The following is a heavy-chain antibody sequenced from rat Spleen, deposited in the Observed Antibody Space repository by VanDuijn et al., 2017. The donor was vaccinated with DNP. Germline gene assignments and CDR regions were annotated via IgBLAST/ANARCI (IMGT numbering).Heavy chain of an antibody. CDR2: ISVGGGNT. D-gene: IGHD4-1*01. J-gene: IGHJ2*01. Sequence: EVQLVESGGGLVQPGRSMKLSCAASGFTFSTFPMAWVRQAPTKGLEWVASISVGGGNTYYRDSVKGRFTISRDNAENAQYLQMDSLRSEDTATYYCARRGDGYKYFDKWGQGVMVTVSS. CDR3: ARRGDGYKYFDK. CDR1: GFTFSTFP. V-gene: IGHV5-46*01.